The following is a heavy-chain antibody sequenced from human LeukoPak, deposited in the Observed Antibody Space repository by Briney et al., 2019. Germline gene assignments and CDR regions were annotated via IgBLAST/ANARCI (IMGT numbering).Heavy chain of an antibody. CDR2: INPSGGST. CDR3: ARGNPVGSSEHDY. V-gene: IGHV1-8*03. D-gene: IGHD3-10*01. J-gene: IGHJ4*02. Sequence: ASVKVSCKASGYTFSSYGISWVRQAPGQGLEWMGIINPSGGSTSYAQKFQGRVTITRNTSISTAYMELSSLRSEDTAVYYCARGNPVGSSEHDYWGQGTLVTVPS. CDR1: GYTFSSYG.